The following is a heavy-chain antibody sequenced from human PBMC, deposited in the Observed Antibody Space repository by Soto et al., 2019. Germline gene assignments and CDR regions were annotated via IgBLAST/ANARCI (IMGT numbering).Heavy chain of an antibody. CDR1: GFSLSSSREG. CDR2: IYGDDDQ. Sequence: QITLKESGPPLVKPTQTLTLTCTFSGFSLSSSREGVGWIRQPPGKALEWLALIYGDDDQRYRPFLKSSLTITKDTYKNQVVLNMTNTDPVDTATYYCADNGGRDAGMDVGGHGTTVTVSS. CDR3: ADNGGRDAGMDV. V-gene: IGHV2-5*02. D-gene: IGHD3-16*01. J-gene: IGHJ6*02.